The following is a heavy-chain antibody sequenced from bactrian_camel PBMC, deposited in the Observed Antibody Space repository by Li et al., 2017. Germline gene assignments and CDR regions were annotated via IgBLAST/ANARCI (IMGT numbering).Heavy chain of an antibody. Sequence: VQLVESGGGSVQAGGSLRLSCQASEFSLSRTYMSWVRLASGKEREAVANMYSGGESTFYADSVKGRFTISRDNFRNTAYLQMTSLTSGDTALYICASRGDRYGEYVHWGHGTQVTVS. CDR3: ASRGDRYGEYVH. D-gene: IGHD5*01. CDR1: EFSLSRTY. V-gene: IGHV3S40*01. J-gene: IGHJ4*01. CDR2: MYSGGEST.